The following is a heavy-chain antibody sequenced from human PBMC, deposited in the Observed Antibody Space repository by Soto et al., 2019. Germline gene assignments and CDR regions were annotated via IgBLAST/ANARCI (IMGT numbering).Heavy chain of an antibody. J-gene: IGHJ6*02. Sequence: GGSLRLSCAASGFTFSSYAMSWVRQAPGKGLEWVSAISGSGGRTYYADSVKGRFTISRDNAKNTLYLQMKSLRAEDTAVYYCAKGMIPARYCSSTSFYFGMDXWGQGTTFTVS. CDR1: GFTFSSYA. D-gene: IGHD2-2*01. CDR3: AKGMIPARYCSSTSFYFGMDX. V-gene: IGHV3-23*01. CDR2: ISGSGGRT.